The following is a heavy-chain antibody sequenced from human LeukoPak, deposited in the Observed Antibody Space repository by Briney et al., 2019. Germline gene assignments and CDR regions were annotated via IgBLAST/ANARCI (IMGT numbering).Heavy chain of an antibody. Sequence: SGTLSLTCAVSGGSISSSNWWSWVRQPPGKGLEWIGEIYHSGSTNYNPSLKSRVTISVSKSKNQLSLKLSSVTAADTAVYYCARHCGNVVVENAFDIWGQGTMVTVSS. CDR1: GGSISSSNW. J-gene: IGHJ3*02. CDR2: IYHSGST. CDR3: ARHCGNVVVENAFDI. V-gene: IGHV4-4*02. D-gene: IGHD2-2*01.